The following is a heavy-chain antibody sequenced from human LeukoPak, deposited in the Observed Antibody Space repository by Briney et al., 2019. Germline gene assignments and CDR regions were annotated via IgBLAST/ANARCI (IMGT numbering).Heavy chain of an antibody. CDR2: INPNSGGT. D-gene: IGHD6-6*01. V-gene: IGHV1-2*02. CDR3: ARALYSSSFAFDI. J-gene: IGHJ3*02. CDR1: GYTFTGYY. Sequence: GASVKVSCKASGYTFTGYYMHWVRQAPGQGLEWMGWINPNSGGTNYAQKFQGRVTMTRDTSISTAYMELSSLRSEDTAVYYCARALYSSSFAFDIWGQGTMVTVSS.